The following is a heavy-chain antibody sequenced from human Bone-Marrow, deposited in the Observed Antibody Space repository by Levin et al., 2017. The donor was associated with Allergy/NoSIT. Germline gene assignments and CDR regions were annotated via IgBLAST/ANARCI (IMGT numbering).Heavy chain of an antibody. Sequence: GGSLRLSCEASGFTFNTYGIHWVRQAPGKGLEWVTAIWSDGTNKYDADSVKGRFTISRDNSKNMVYLQMNSLRAEDTAVYYCARDSRGGDFFSWYFDLWGRGSLVIVSS. CDR2: IWSDGTNK. D-gene: IGHD2-21*02. J-gene: IGHJ2*01. V-gene: IGHV3-33*01. CDR1: GFTFNTYG. CDR3: ARDSRGGDFFSWYFDL.